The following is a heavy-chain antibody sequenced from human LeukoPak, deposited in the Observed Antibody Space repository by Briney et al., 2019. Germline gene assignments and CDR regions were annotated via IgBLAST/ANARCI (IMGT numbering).Heavy chain of an antibody. J-gene: IGHJ4*02. CDR2: IRYDGSNK. CDR1: GFTFSSYG. CDR3: ASGATFRFDY. Sequence: GGSLRLSCAASGFTFSSYGMHWVRQAPGKRLEWVAFIRYDGSNKYYADSVKGRFTISRDNSKNTLYLRMNSLRAEDTAVYYCASGATFRFDYWGQGTLVTVSS. D-gene: IGHD1-26*01. V-gene: IGHV3-30*02.